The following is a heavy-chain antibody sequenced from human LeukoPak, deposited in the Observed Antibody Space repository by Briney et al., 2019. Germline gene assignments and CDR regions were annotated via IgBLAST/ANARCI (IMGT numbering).Heavy chain of an antibody. CDR1: GYTFTSYA. CDR3: TRGGDDYVWGSYRYTGWFDP. CDR2: IIPIVGTA. V-gene: IGHV1-69*06. J-gene: IGHJ5*02. Sequence: SVTVSCKASGYTFTSYAMHWVRQAPGQRLEWMGWIIPIVGTAKYAQKFQGRVTITADKSTSTAYMELSSLRSEDTAVYYCTRGGDDYVWGSYRYTGWFDPWGQGTLVTVSS. D-gene: IGHD3-16*02.